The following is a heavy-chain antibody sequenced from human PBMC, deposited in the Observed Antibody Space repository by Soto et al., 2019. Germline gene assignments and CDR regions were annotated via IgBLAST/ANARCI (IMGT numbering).Heavy chain of an antibody. J-gene: IGHJ3*02. CDR3: TRRPEKYYYDSSGYPAPATDAFDI. Sequence: GGSLRLSCAASGFTFSGSAMHWVRQASGKGLEWVGRIRSKANSYATAYAASVKGRFTISRDDSKNTANLQMNSLKTEDTAVYYCTRRPEKYYYDSSGYPAPATDAFDIWGQGTMVTVSS. CDR2: IRSKANSYAT. V-gene: IGHV3-73*01. CDR1: GFTFSGSA. D-gene: IGHD3-22*01.